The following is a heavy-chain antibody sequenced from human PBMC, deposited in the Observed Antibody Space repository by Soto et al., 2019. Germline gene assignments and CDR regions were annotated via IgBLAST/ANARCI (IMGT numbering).Heavy chain of an antibody. CDR2: IYHSGTT. CDR1: GYSISSGYY. V-gene: IGHV4-38-2*01. J-gene: IGHJ4*02. D-gene: IGHD3-22*01. Sequence: SETLSLTCVVSGYSISSGYYWGWIRQPPGKGLEWIGSIYHSGTTYYNPSLKSRVTISLDTSWNQFSLKLTSVTAADTAVYYCLRVVEAATGHSDVDSWGQGIRVTVSS. CDR3: LRVVEAATGHSDVDS.